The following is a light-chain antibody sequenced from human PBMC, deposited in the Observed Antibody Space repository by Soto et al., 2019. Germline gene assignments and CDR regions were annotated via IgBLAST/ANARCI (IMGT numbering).Light chain of an antibody. CDR1: QTVERW. Sequence: DIQMTQSPSTLSASVGDRFIITFRASQTVERWMAWYQQKPGKAPKLLISDVSTLERGVPSRFSGSGSATEFTLTISGLQPDDFATYYCQQYKDYVYTFGQGTKVDIK. CDR2: DVS. V-gene: IGKV1-5*01. CDR3: QQYKDYVYT. J-gene: IGKJ2*01.